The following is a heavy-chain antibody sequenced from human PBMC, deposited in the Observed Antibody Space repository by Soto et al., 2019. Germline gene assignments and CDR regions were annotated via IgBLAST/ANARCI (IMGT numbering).Heavy chain of an antibody. CDR2: IIPILGIA. CDR3: ARLHNWNVAPNDAFDI. J-gene: IGHJ3*02. V-gene: IGHV1-69*02. D-gene: IGHD1-1*01. Sequence: ASVKVSCKASGGTFSSYTISWVRQAPGQGLEWMGRIIPILGIANYAQKFQGRVTITADKSTSTAYMELSSLRSEDTAVSYCARLHNWNVAPNDAFDIWGQGTMVTVSS. CDR1: GGTFSSYT.